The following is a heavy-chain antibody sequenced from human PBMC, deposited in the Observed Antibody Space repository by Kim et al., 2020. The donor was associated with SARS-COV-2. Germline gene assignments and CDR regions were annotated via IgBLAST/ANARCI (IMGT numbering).Heavy chain of an antibody. V-gene: IGHV5-51*01. J-gene: IGHJ5*02. Sequence: TNSPAIQGQVTSSADKSISTAYLQWSSLKASDTAMYYCARNGPGSNWFDPWGQGTLVTVSS. CDR3: ARNGPGSNWFDP. D-gene: IGHD3-10*01.